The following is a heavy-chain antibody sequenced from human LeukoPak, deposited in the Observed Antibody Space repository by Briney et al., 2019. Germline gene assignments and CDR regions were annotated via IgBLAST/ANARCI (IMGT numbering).Heavy chain of an antibody. V-gene: IGHV1-69*05. Sequence: GASVKVSCKASGGTFSSYAISWVRQAPGQGLEWMGGIIPIFGTANYAQKFQGRVTITTDESTSTAYMELSSLRSEDTAVYYCARDLGGDGSGNFDYWGQGTLVTVSS. D-gene: IGHD3-10*01. CDR3: ARDLGGDGSGNFDY. CDR2: IIPIFGTA. CDR1: GGTFSSYA. J-gene: IGHJ4*02.